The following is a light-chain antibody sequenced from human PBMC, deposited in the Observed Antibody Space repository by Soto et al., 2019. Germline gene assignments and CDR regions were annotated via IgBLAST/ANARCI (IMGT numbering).Light chain of an antibody. CDR2: GAS. CDR3: QQYAASPRT. Sequence: IVLTQSPGTLSLSPGERATLSCRASQSISNNYLAWYQQTPGQAPRLPIYGASSMATGIPDRFSGSGSATDFTLTISRLEPEDFAVYYCQQYAASPRTFGQGTKVDI. J-gene: IGKJ1*01. V-gene: IGKV3-20*01. CDR1: QSISNNY.